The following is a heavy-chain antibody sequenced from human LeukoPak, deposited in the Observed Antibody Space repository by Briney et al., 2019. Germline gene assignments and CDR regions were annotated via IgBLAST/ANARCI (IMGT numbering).Heavy chain of an antibody. V-gene: IGHV3-23*01. Sequence: GGSLRLSCAASAFTFSSYAMSWVRQAPGKGLEWVSAISGSGDSTYYADPVKGRFTISRDNSKNTLYLQMNSLRAEDTAVYYCAKGQYSSSWIFDYWGQGTLVTVTS. D-gene: IGHD6-13*01. J-gene: IGHJ4*02. CDR3: AKGQYSSSWIFDY. CDR2: ISGSGDST. CDR1: AFTFSSYA.